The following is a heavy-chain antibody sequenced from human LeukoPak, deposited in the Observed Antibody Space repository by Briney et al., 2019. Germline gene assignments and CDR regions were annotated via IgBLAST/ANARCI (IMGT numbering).Heavy chain of an antibody. Sequence: GASVKVSCKASGYTFTSYGISWVRQAPGQGLEWMGWISAYNGNTNYAQKLQGRVTMTTDTSTSTAYMELRSLRSDDTAVYYCARLAGIAAAGTGRGWFDPWGQGTLVTVSS. D-gene: IGHD6-13*01. CDR2: ISAYNGNT. CDR3: ARLAGIAAAGTGRGWFDP. J-gene: IGHJ5*02. CDR1: GYTFTSYG. V-gene: IGHV1-18*01.